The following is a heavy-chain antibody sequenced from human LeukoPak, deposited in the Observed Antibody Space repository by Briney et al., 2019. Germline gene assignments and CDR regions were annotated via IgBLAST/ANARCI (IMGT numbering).Heavy chain of an antibody. CDR2: FDPEDGET. Sequence: ASVKVSCKVSGYTLTELSMHWVRQAPGKGLEWMGGFDPEDGETIYAQKFQGRVTMTEDTSTDTAYMELSSLRSEDTAVYYCATGEAYCDGDCWGYWGQGTLVTVSS. CDR3: ATGEAYCDGDCWGY. D-gene: IGHD2-21*02. CDR1: GYTLTELS. V-gene: IGHV1-24*01. J-gene: IGHJ4*02.